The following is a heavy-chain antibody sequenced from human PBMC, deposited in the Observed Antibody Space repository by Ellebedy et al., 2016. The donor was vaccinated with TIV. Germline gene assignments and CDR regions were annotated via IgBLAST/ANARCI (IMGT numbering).Heavy chain of an antibody. CDR2: FDPEDGET. V-gene: IGHV1-24*01. CDR1: GYTLTELS. Sequence: ASVKVSXXASGYTLTELSMHWVRQAPGKGLEWMGGFDPEDGETIYAQKFQGRVTMTEDTSTDTAYMELSSLRSEDTAVYYCATWTTVSSYYFDYWGQGTLVTVSS. CDR3: ATWTTVSSYYFDY. D-gene: IGHD4-17*01. J-gene: IGHJ4*02.